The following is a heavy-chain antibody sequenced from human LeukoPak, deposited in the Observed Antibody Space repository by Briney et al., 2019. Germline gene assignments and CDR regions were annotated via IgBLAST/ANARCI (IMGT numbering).Heavy chain of an antibody. V-gene: IGHV4-34*01. D-gene: IGHD2-2*01. CDR1: GGSFSGYY. CDR2: INHSGST. J-gene: IGHJ4*02. Sequence: PSETLSLTCAVYGGSFSGYYWSWNRQPPGKGLEWIGEINHSGSTNYNPSLKSRVTISVDTSKNQFSLKLSSVTAADTAVYYCARENRLGYCSSTSCLPFDYWGQGTLVTVSS. CDR3: ARENRLGYCSSTSCLPFDY.